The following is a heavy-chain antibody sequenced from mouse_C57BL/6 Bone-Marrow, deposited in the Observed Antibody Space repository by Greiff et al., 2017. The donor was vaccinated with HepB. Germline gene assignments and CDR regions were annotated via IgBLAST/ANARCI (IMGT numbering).Heavy chain of an antibody. D-gene: IGHD2-1*01. J-gene: IGHJ4*01. Sequence: EVKVVESGGGLVQSGRSLRLSCATSGFTFSDFYMEWVRQAPGKGLEWIAASRNKANDYTTEYSASVKGRFIVSRDTSQSILYLQMDALRAEDTAIYYCARDAFGNSGMDYWGQGTSVTVSS. CDR2: SRNKANDYTT. CDR3: ARDAFGNSGMDY. V-gene: IGHV7-1*01. CDR1: GFTFSDFY.